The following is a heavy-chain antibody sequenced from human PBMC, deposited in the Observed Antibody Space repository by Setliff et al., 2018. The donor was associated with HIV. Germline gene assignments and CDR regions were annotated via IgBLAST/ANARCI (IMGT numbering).Heavy chain of an antibody. CDR3: ARDLVAAFDI. Sequence: SETLSLTCTVSGGSMRSRSDYWGWIRQPPGKGLEWIGYIYYSGSTYYNPSLKSRVTISEDTSKNQFSLKLSSVTAADTAVYYCARDLVAAFDIWGQGTMVTVS. J-gene: IGHJ3*02. CDR2: IYYSGST. V-gene: IGHV4-61*05. CDR1: GGSMRSRSDY.